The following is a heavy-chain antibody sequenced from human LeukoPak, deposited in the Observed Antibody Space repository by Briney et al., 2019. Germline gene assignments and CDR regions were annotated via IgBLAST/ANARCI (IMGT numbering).Heavy chain of an antibody. Sequence: ASVKVSCKASGGTFSSYAISWVRQAPGQGLEWMGGIIPIFGTANYAQKFQGRVTITADESTSTAYMELSSLRSEDTAVYYYARDWRPDAFDIWGQGTMVTVSS. CDR1: GGTFSSYA. D-gene: IGHD6-6*01. CDR3: ARDWRPDAFDI. V-gene: IGHV1-69*01. J-gene: IGHJ3*02. CDR2: IIPIFGTA.